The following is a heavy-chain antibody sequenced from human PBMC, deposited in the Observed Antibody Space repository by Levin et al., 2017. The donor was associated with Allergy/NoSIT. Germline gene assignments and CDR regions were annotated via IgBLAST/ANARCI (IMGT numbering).Heavy chain of an antibody. CDR3: AKDILKVPAAIDY. CDR2: ISWNSGSI. Sequence: GGSLRLSCAASGFTFDDYAMHWVRQAPGKGLEWVSGISWNSGSIGYADSVKGRFTISRDNAKNSLYLQMNSLRAEDTALYYCAKDILKVPAAIDYWGQGTLVTVSS. CDR1: GFTFDDYA. J-gene: IGHJ4*02. V-gene: IGHV3-9*01. D-gene: IGHD2-2*01.